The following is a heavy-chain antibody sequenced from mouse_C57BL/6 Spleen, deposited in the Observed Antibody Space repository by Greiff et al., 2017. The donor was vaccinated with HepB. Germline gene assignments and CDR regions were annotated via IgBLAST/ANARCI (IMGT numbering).Heavy chain of an antibody. J-gene: IGHJ2*01. CDR1: GFNIKDDY. CDR2: IDPENGDT. CDR3: TDITLDY. D-gene: IGHD1-3*01. Sequence: DVQLQESGAELVRPGASVKLSCTASGFNIKDDYMHWVKQRPEQGLEWIGWIDPENGDTEYASKFQGKATITADTSSNTAYLQLSSLTSEDTAVYYCTDITLDYWGQGTTLTVSS. V-gene: IGHV14-4*01.